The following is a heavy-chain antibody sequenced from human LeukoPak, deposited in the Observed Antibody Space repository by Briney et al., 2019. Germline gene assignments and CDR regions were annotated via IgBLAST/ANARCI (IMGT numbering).Heavy chain of an antibody. J-gene: IGHJ4*02. D-gene: IGHD3-3*01. CDR3: AKGLLYYDFWSGYSN. Sequence: PGGSLRLSCAASGFTFSSYAMSWVRQAPGKGLEWVSAISGSGGSTYYADSVKGRFTISRDNSKNTLYLQMNSLRAEDTAVYYCAKGLLYYDFWSGYSNWGQGTLVTVSS. V-gene: IGHV3-23*01. CDR2: ISGSGGST. CDR1: GFTFSSYA.